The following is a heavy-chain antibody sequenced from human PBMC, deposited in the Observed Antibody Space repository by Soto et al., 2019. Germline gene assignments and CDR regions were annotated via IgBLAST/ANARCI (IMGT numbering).Heavy chain of an antibody. D-gene: IGHD3-3*01. Sequence: PGGSLRLSCAASGFTFSSYRMNWVRQAPGKGLEWISYIRMDSDTIHYAESVKGRFTISRDDAENSLYLQMNSLRDEDTATYYCARLYYDYVWGQGTTVTVSS. CDR1: GFTFSSYR. V-gene: IGHV3-48*02. J-gene: IGHJ6*02. CDR2: IRMDSDTI. CDR3: ARLYYDYV.